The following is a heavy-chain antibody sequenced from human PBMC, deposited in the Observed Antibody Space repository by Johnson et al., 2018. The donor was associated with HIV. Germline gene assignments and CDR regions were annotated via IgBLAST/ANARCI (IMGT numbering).Heavy chain of an antibody. CDR3: AKVHIPARWSAAFDI. J-gene: IGHJ3*02. D-gene: IGHD2-21*01. CDR2: ISYDGSNK. V-gene: IGHV3-30*18. CDR1: GFTFGSYG. Sequence: QVQLVESGGGVVQPGRSLRLSCAASGFTFGSYGIHWVRQAPGKGLEWVAVISYDGSNKYYADSVKGRFTIFRDNSKNTLSLQMSSLRTEDTAVYYCAKVHIPARWSAAFDIWSRGTLVTVSS.